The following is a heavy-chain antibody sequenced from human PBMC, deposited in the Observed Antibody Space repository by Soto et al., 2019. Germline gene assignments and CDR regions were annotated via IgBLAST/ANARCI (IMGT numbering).Heavy chain of an antibody. V-gene: IGHV4-59*01. CDR3: ASARGYCSSTSCFAPYYYYYGMDV. D-gene: IGHD2-2*01. CDR1: GCSISSYY. J-gene: IGHJ6*02. CDR2: IYYSGST. Sequence: LSLTCTVSGCSISSYYWSWIRQPPGKGLEGIGYIYYSGSTNYNPSLKSRVTISVDTSKNQFSLKLSSVTAADTAVYYCASARGYCSSTSCFAPYYYYYGMDVWGQGTTVTVSS.